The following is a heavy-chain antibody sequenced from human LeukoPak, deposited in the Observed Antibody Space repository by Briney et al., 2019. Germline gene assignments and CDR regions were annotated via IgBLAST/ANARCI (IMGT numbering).Heavy chain of an antibody. J-gene: IGHJ6*03. V-gene: IGHV3-48*01. D-gene: IGHD3-9*01. Sequence: GGSLRLSCAASGFTFSSYSMNWVRQAPGKGLEWVSYISSSSSTIYYADSVKGRFTISRDNAKNSLYLEMNSLRAEDTAVYYCARGADYDILTGYMDVWGKGTAVTVSS. CDR1: GFTFSSYS. CDR2: ISSSSSTI. CDR3: ARGADYDILTGYMDV.